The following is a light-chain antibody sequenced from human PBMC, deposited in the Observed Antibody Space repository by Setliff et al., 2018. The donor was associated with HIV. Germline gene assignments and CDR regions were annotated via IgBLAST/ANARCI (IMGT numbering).Light chain of an antibody. CDR2: NVN. CDR3: TSYTTSSSPYV. V-gene: IGLV2-14*03. CDR1: RSDVGGYDY. J-gene: IGLJ1*01. Sequence: SVLTQPASVSGSPGQSITISCTGTRSDVGGYDYVSWYQHHPGKAPKLIIYNVNKRPSGVSNRLYGSKSGNTASLTISGLQAEDEADYYCTSYTTSSSPYVFGTGTK.